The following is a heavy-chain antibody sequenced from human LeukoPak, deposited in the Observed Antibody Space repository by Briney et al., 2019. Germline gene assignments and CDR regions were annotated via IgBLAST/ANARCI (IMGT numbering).Heavy chain of an antibody. Sequence: GRSLRLSCAASGFTFDDYAMHWVRQAPGKGLEWVSGISWNSGSIGYADSVKGRFTISRDNAKNSLYLQMNSLRAEDTALYYCAKDAYYGSGKGSNYFDYWGQGTLVTVSS. J-gene: IGHJ4*02. CDR3: AKDAYYGSGKGSNYFDY. CDR1: GFTFDDYA. V-gene: IGHV3-9*01. D-gene: IGHD3-10*01. CDR2: ISWNSGSI.